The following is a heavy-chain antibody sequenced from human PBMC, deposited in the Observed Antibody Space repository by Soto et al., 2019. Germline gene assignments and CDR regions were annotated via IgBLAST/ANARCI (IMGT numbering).Heavy chain of an antibody. CDR3: AKDRIIARGIRAFDI. CDR1: GFAFGNYP. V-gene: IGHV3-23*01. CDR2: VTGSGGMT. D-gene: IGHD3-10*01. J-gene: IGHJ3*02. Sequence: EAQLLQSGGGLVPPGGSLRLSCVASGFAFGNYPMAWVRQTPGKGLQWISTVTGSGGMTDYEDSVRGRFTVSIDHSKDTVDLQMTSLRADDTAVYYCAKDRIIARGIRAFDIWGQGTTVTISS.